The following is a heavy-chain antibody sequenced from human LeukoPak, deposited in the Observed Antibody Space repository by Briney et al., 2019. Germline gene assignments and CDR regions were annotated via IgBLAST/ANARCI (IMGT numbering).Heavy chain of an antibody. CDR3: AIAVAGSEYYFDY. D-gene: IGHD6-19*01. CDR2: INHSGST. Sequence: SETLSVTCGVYGGSFSGYYWNWIRQPPGKGLEWIGEINHSGSTKYNPSLKSRVTMSVDTSKNQFSLRLSSVTAADTAVYYCAIAVAGSEYYFDYWGQGILVTVSS. J-gene: IGHJ4*02. CDR1: GGSFSGYY. V-gene: IGHV4-34*01.